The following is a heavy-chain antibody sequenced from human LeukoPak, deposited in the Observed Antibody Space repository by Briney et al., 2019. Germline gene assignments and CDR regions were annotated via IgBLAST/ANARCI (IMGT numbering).Heavy chain of an antibody. J-gene: IGHJ6*03. CDR3: ARHVVAAAYYYYYYMDV. V-gene: IGHV3-21*01. Sequence: GGSLRLSCAASGFTFSSHSMNWVRQAPGKGLEWVSSISSSSSYIYCADSVKGRFTISRDNAKNSLYLQMNSLRAEDTAVYYCARHVVAAAYYYYYYMDVWGKGTTVTVSS. CDR1: GFTFSSHS. D-gene: IGHD2-15*01. CDR2: ISSSSSYI.